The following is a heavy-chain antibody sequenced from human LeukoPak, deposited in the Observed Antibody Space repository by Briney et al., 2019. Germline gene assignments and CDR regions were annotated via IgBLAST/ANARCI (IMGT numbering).Heavy chain of an antibody. CDR1: GYSISSGYY. D-gene: IGHD3-3*01. Sequence: SETLSLTCAVSGYSISSGYYWGWIRQPPGKGLEWIGSIYHSGSTYYNPSLKSRVTISVDTSKNQFSLKLSSVTAADTAVYYCAGADTIFGAGPGWWGQGTLVTDSS. CDR3: AGADTIFGAGPGW. CDR2: IYHSGST. V-gene: IGHV4-38-2*01. J-gene: IGHJ4*02.